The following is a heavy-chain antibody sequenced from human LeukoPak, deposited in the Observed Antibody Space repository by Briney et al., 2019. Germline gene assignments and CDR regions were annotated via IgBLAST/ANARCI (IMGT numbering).Heavy chain of an antibody. Sequence: SETLSLTCTVSGGSISSSNYYWGWIRQPPGKGLEWIGSIYYSGSTYYNPSLKSRFTISVDTSKNQFSLKLSSVTAADTAVYYCARGGYGAHYYYYYMDVWGKGTTVTVSS. V-gene: IGHV4-39*07. D-gene: IGHD5-12*01. J-gene: IGHJ6*03. CDR3: ARGGYGAHYYYYYMDV. CDR2: IYYSGST. CDR1: GGSISSSNYY.